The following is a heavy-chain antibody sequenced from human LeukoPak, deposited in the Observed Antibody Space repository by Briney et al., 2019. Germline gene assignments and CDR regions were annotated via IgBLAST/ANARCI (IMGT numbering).Heavy chain of an antibody. Sequence: PGGSLRLSCAASGFTVSNDYMAWVRQDPGKGLEWVSLIYADGTTFYTDSVKGRFTMSRDNFKNTLYLQMNSLRPEDTALYYCARDRAGAQYWVALDPWGQGTLVTVSS. D-gene: IGHD2-8*02. CDR2: IYADGTT. CDR3: ARDRAGAQYWVALDP. J-gene: IGHJ5*02. V-gene: IGHV3-66*02. CDR1: GFTVSNDY.